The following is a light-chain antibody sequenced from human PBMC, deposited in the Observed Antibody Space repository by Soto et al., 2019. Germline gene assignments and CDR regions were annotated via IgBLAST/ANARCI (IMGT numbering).Light chain of an antibody. V-gene: IGKV1-9*01. CDR1: QGIGSY. CDR2: AAS. J-gene: IGKJ5*01. CDR3: QQRHMWPIT. Sequence: IQLTQSPSSLSASVGDRVTITCRASQGIGSYLAWYQQKAGKAPKLLIFAASTLQSGVPSRFSGSGSGTDFTLTISSLEPEDSAVYYCQQRHMWPITFGQGTRLEIK.